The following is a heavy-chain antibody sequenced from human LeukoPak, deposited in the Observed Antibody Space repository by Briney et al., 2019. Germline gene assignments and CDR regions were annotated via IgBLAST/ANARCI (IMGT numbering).Heavy chain of an antibody. D-gene: IGHD5-12*01. CDR3: ARDPGVGIVATHDGY. CDR1: GFTFSSYG. J-gene: IGHJ4*02. CDR2: IRYDGSNK. V-gene: IGHV3-30*02. Sequence: GGSLRLSCAASGFTFSSYGMHWVRQAPGKGLEWVAFIRYDGSNKYYADSVKGRFTISRDNSKNTLYLQMNSLRAEDTAVYYCARDPGVGIVATHDGYWGQGTLVTVSS.